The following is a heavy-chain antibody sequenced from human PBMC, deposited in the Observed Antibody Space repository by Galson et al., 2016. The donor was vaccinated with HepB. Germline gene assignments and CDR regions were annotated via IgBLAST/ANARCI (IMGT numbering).Heavy chain of an antibody. V-gene: IGHV3-74*01. CDR1: GFTFSSYY. J-gene: IGHJ4*02. D-gene: IGHD1-7*01. Sequence: SLRLSCAASGFTFSSYYMHWVRQAPGKGLVWVSRVDKDGRGTSYPNYVKGRFTISRDNAKDTVHLQMNRLKMEDPAVYFGARDQSNFPLDYWGQGTLVTVSS. CDR3: ARDQSNFPLDY. CDR2: VDKDGRGT.